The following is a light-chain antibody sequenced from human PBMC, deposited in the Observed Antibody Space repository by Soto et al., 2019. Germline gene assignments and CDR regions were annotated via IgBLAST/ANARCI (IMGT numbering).Light chain of an antibody. CDR3: QQYSSWPPLA. Sequence: EVVMTQSPATLSVSPGDTATLACRASRTVSVNVAWYQQKPGQAPRLLIFGASTRATGIPARFSGGGSGTEFTLTVSSLQSEYFAVYYGQQYSSWPPLAFGGGTKVEI. CDR2: GAS. V-gene: IGKV3-15*01. CDR1: RTVSVN. J-gene: IGKJ4*01.